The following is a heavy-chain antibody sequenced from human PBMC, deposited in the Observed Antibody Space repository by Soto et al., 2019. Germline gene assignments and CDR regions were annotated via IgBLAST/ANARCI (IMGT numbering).Heavy chain of an antibody. CDR2: ITGSGDTA. D-gene: IGHD6-13*01. Sequence: GGSLRLSCAASGFTFSNYAMDWVRQAPGKGLEWVSVITGSGDTAYYTDSVKGRFTISRDNAKNSLYLQMNSLRAEDTAVYYCARHPERIAQIGWFDSWGQGTLVTVSS. V-gene: IGHV3-23*01. J-gene: IGHJ5*01. CDR1: GFTFSNYA. CDR3: ARHPERIAQIGWFDS.